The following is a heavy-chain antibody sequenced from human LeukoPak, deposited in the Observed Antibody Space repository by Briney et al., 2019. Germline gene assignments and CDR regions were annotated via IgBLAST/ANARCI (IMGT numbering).Heavy chain of an antibody. D-gene: IGHD3-16*01. CDR2: IYYSGST. CDR1: GGSISAYY. V-gene: IGHV4-59*06. CDR3: ARGSRGDFDY. J-gene: IGHJ4*02. Sequence: PSETLSLTRTVSGGSISAYYWSWIRQPPGKGLEWIGYIYYSGSTYYNPSLKSRVTISVDTSKNQFSLKLSSVTAADTAVYYCARGSRGDFDYWGQGTLVTVSS.